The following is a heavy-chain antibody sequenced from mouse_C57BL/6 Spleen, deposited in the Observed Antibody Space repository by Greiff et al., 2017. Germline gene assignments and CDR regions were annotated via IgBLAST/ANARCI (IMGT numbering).Heavy chain of an antibody. CDR1: GYTFTSYG. J-gene: IGHJ2*01. D-gene: IGHD1-1*01. CDR2: IYPRSGNT. CDR3: ARVTTVVVNWDGGPFDY. V-gene: IGHV1-81*01. Sequence: QVQLQQSGAELARPGASVKLSCKASGYTFTSYGISWVKQRTGQGLEWIGEIYPRSGNTYYNEKFKGKATLTADKSSSTAYMELRSLTSEDSAVYFGARVTTVVVNWDGGPFDYWGQGTTLTVSS.